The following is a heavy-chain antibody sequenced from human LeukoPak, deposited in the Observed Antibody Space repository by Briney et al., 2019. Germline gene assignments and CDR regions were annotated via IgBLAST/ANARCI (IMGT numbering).Heavy chain of an antibody. CDR2: IYHSGST. Sequence: SETLSLTCTVSGGSVSSYYWSWIRQPPGKGLEWIGYIYHSGSTNYNPSLKSRVTISVDTSKNQFSLKLSSVTAADTAVYYCARHRGYSYGYIDYWGQGTLVTVSS. D-gene: IGHD5-18*01. J-gene: IGHJ4*02. CDR1: GGSVSSYY. V-gene: IGHV4-59*08. CDR3: ARHRGYSYGYIDY.